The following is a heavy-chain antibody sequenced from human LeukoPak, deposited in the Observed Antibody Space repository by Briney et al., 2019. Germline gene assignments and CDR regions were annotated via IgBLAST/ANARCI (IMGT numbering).Heavy chain of an antibody. CDR2: IKGDGSIT. J-gene: IGHJ4*02. V-gene: IGHV3-74*01. D-gene: IGHD2-21*02. CDR1: GXTFSSYW. Sequence: QPGGSLRLSCAASGXTFSSYWVHWVRQAPGKGRVWVSRIKGDGSITTYADSVKGRFTISRDNAKDTLYMQMDSLRAEDTAVYYCAKDLGLYRGDWHCLDYWGPGTLVTVSS. CDR3: AKDLGLYRGDWHCLDY.